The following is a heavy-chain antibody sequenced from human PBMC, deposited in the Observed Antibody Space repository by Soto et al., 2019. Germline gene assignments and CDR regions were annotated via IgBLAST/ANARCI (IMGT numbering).Heavy chain of an antibody. CDR2: IYPGDSDT. CDR3: ARPQSGYSTGLYP. V-gene: IGHV5-51*01. D-gene: IGHD6-19*01. Sequence: GESLKISCKASGYSFTTYWIGWVRQMPGKGLEWMGIIYPGDSDTRYSPSFQGQVTISADKSVSTTYLQWSSLKASDTALYYCARPQSGYSTGLYPWGQGTMVTVSS. J-gene: IGHJ3*01. CDR1: GYSFTTYW.